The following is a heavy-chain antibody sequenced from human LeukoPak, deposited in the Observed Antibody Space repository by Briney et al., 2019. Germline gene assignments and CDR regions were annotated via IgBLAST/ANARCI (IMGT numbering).Heavy chain of an antibody. D-gene: IGHD2-21*02. CDR2: ITGGSNNI. V-gene: IGHV3-48*02. Sequence: GGSLRLSCAASGFAFSIYSLNWVRQTPGKRLEWVSYITGGSNNILYADSVKGRFTISRDNANNSLYLQMNSLRDEDTAVYYCATSRDWRVESWGRGIAVTVSS. CDR1: GFAFSIYS. J-gene: IGHJ4*02. CDR3: ATSRDWRVES.